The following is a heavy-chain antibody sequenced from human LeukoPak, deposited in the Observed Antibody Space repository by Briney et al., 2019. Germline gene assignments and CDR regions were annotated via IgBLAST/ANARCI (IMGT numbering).Heavy chain of an antibody. CDR3: AKDWTGYGDYGWYFDL. CDR2: ISGSGGST. Sequence: GGSLRLSCVASGFTFGKYWMSWVRQAPGKGLEWVSAISGSGGSTYYADSVKGRFTISRDNSKNTLYLQMNSLRAEDTAVYYCAKDWTGYGDYGWYFDLWGRGTLVTVSS. CDR1: GFTFGKYW. V-gene: IGHV3-23*01. D-gene: IGHD4-17*01. J-gene: IGHJ2*01.